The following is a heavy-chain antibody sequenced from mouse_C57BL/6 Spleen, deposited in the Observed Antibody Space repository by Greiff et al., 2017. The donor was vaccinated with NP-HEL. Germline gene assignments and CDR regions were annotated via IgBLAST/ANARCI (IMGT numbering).Heavy chain of an antibody. V-gene: IGHV1-52*01. CDR3: ARSTYYGNYGEFAY. CDR1: GYTFPSYW. D-gene: IGHD2-10*01. Sequence: QVQLQQSGAELVRPGSSVKLSCKASGYTFPSYWMHWVKQRPIQGLEWIGNIDPSDSETHYNQKFKDKATLTVDKSSSTAYMQLSSLTSEDSAVYYCARSTYYGNYGEFAYWGQGTLVTVSA. CDR2: IDPSDSET. J-gene: IGHJ3*01.